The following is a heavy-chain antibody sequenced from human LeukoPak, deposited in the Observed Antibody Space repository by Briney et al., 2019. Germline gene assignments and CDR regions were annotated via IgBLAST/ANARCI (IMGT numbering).Heavy chain of an antibody. D-gene: IGHD5-18*01. Sequence: SETLSLTCTVSGGSISSRSYYWGWIRQPPGKGLEWIGSIYHSGSTYYNPSLKSRVTISVDTSKYQFSLKLSSVTAADTTVYYCARQGGYNSGSIDYWGQGTLVIVSS. CDR2: IYHSGST. J-gene: IGHJ4*02. CDR3: ARQGGYNSGSIDY. V-gene: IGHV4-39*01. CDR1: GGSISSRSYY.